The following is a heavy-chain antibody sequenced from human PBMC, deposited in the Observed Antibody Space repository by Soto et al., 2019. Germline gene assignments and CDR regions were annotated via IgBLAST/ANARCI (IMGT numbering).Heavy chain of an antibody. CDR2: INAGNGNT. D-gene: IGHD3-10*01. V-gene: IGHV1-3*01. J-gene: IGHJ6*02. CDR1: GYTFTSYA. Sequence: GASVKVSCKASGYTFTSYAMHWVRQAPGQRLEWMGWINAGNGNTKYSQKFQGRVTITRDTSASTAYMELSSLRSEDTAVYYCARVTNNYYGSGSYYRNETYYYYYYGMDVWGQGTTVTVSS. CDR3: ARVTNNYYGSGSYYRNETYYYYYYGMDV.